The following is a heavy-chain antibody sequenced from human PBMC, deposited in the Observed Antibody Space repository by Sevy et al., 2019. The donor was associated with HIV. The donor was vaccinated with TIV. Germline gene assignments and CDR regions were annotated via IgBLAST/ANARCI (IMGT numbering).Heavy chain of an antibody. V-gene: IGHV3-49*03. CDR3: TRALATVVTPEYYFDY. CDR2: IRRNSYEPYGGTT. Sequence: GGSLRLSCTVSGFTFGDYAMSWFRQAPGKGLEWVAFIRRNSYEPYGGTTEYAASVKGRITISRDDSKSIAYLQMNSLKTEDTAVYYCTRALATVVTPEYYFDYWGQGTLVTVSS. CDR1: GFTFGDYA. J-gene: IGHJ4*02. D-gene: IGHD4-17*01.